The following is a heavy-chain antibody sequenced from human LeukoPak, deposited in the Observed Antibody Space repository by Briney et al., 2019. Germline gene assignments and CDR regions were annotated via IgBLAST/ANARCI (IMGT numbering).Heavy chain of an antibody. CDR2: ISAYNDNT. CDR1: AYTLTRYG. V-gene: IGHV1-18*01. Sequence: GASVKVSCKASAYTLTRYGINWVRLAPGQGLEWMGWISAYNDNTNNMQKFKGRITLTADTSTNTAYLELRSLRSDDTAVYYCATDPGETVPAAKGPRGDYCYGMDVWGQGTTVTVSS. D-gene: IGHD2-2*01. J-gene: IGHJ6*02. CDR3: ATDPGETVPAAKGPRGDYCYGMDV.